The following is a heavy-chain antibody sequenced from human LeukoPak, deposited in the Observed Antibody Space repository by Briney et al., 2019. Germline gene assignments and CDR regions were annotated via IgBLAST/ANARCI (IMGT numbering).Heavy chain of an antibody. CDR3: ARDSRWLAFDY. CDR1: GFPLSSYA. J-gene: IGHJ4*02. V-gene: IGHV3-21*01. D-gene: IGHD6-19*01. CDR2: ISSSSSYI. Sequence: GGSLRLSCSASGFPLSSYAMSWVRQAPGKGLEWVSSISSSSSYIYYADSVKGRFTISRDNAKNSLYLQMNSLRAEDTAVYYCARDSRWLAFDYWGQGTLVTVSS.